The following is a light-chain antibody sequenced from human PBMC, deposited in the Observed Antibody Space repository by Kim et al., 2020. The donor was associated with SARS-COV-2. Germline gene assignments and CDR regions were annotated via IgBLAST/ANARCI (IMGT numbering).Light chain of an antibody. CDR3: QQYDVQPET. CDR1: QNIHIW. Sequence: SASVGDRFTISCRASQNIHIWLAWFQQKPGKAPRVLMYKASTLESGVPSRFSGSGSGTDFTLTINSLQPDDSATYYCQQYDVQPETFGQGTKVEI. J-gene: IGKJ1*01. V-gene: IGKV1-5*03. CDR2: KAS.